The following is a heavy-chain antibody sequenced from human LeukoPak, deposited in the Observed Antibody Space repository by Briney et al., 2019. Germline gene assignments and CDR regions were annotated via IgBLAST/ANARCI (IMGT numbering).Heavy chain of an antibody. Sequence: SETLSLTCTVSGHSIINSFYWGWIRQPPGKGLEWIGSIYHTGATYYKPSLKSRVTISLDTTKNQFSLKLKSVTAAYTAVYYCATSGDSSAFSPVHHWGRGTLVTVPS. V-gene: IGHV4-38-2*02. CDR2: IYHTGAT. CDR1: GHSIINSFY. CDR3: ATSGDSSAFSPVHH. D-gene: IGHD3-22*01. J-gene: IGHJ1*01.